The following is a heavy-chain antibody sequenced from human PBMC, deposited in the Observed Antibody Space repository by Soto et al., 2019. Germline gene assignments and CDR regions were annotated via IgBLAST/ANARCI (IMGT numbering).Heavy chain of an antibody. Sequence: GACLKTSCQGSGYTFTNYWIAWVRQMPRKGWKWMGISNPGDSNTRYSPSFQGKVTISANKSISTADLQWSSLTASDTAIYYCARRAGWSYQPRHFDNWGQGTLVTVSS. CDR2: SNPGDSNT. V-gene: IGHV5-51*01. CDR3: ARRAGWSYQPRHFDN. J-gene: IGHJ4*02. D-gene: IGHD1-26*01. CDR1: GYTFTNYW.